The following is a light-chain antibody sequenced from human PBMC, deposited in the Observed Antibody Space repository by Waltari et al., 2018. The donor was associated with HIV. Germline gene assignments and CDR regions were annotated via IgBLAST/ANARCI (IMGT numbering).Light chain of an antibody. CDR1: DSEFGSSKF. J-gene: IGLJ3*02. Sequence: QSVLTQPASVFGSPGQSITISCTGTDSEFGSSKFVSWYQQHPAKAPRLLIYTVTSRAAGVSSRFAASKSGNTASLTISGLQADDEAEYYCTSYSYSNELVFGRGTKLTVL. CDR2: TVT. V-gene: IGLV2-14*03. CDR3: TSYSYSNELV.